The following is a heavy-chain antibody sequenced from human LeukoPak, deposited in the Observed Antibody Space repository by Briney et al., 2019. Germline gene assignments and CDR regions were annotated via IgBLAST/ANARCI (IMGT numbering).Heavy chain of an antibody. J-gene: IGHJ3*02. CDR1: GDSVSSNSAA. CDR2: TYYRSKWYN. D-gene: IGHD5-18*01. V-gene: IGHV6-1*01. CDR3: AREVQLWLRAYDAFDI. Sequence: SQTLSLTRAISGDSVSSNSAAWNWIRRSPSRGLEWLGRTYYRSKWYNDYAVSVKSRITINPDTSKNQFSLQLNSVTPEDTAVYYCAREVQLWLRAYDAFDIWGQGTMVTVSS.